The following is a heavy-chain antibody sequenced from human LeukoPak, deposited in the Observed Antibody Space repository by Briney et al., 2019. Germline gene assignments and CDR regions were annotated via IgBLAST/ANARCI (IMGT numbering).Heavy chain of an antibody. V-gene: IGHV4-59*08. CDR3: ARHGGSWTFEY. D-gene: IGHD6-13*01. CDR2: IVYSVST. CDR1: GGSISTYY. J-gene: IGHJ4*02. Sequence: SETLSLTCTVSGGSISTYYWSWIRQPPGKGLDWSAYIVYSVSTIYNPSFKSRVTISIDTSKNQFSLKLSSVTAADTAVYYCARHGGSWTFEYWGQGTLVTVSS.